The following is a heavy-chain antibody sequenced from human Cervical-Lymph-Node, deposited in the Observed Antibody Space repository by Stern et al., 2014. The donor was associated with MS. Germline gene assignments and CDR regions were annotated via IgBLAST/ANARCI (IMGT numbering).Heavy chain of an antibody. V-gene: IGHV5-51*01. Sequence: MQLAQSGAEVKKPGESLKISCKLSGYSFTIYYIAWVRQMPGKGLEWMGVIYPYDSDTTYSPSFQGQVTISADKSITTAYLQWSSLRASDTAMYYCARHVQGFDYWGQGTLVTVSS. CDR1: GYSFTIYY. CDR3: ARHVQGFDY. CDR2: IYPYDSDT. J-gene: IGHJ4*02.